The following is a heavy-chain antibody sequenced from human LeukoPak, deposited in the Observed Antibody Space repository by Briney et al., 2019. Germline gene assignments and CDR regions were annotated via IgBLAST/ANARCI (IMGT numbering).Heavy chain of an antibody. CDR1: GYTFTGYY. V-gene: IGHV1-2*02. D-gene: IGHD3-22*01. CDR2: INPNSGGT. Sequence: ASVKVSCKASGYTFTGYYMHWVRQAPGQGLEWMGWINPNSGGTNYAQKFQGRVTMTTDTSTSTAYMELRSLRSDDTAVYYCAGASGYYYDSSGYSILHAFDIWGQGTMVTVSS. J-gene: IGHJ3*02. CDR3: AGASGYYYDSSGYSILHAFDI.